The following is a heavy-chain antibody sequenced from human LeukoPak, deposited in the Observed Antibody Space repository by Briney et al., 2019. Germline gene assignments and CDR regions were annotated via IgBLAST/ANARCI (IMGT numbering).Heavy chain of an antibody. CDR2: ISYDGSDK. V-gene: IGHV3-30*18. J-gene: IGHJ4*02. D-gene: IGHD1-26*01. CDR3: AKEVGTFTLDY. CDR1: GFSFGTYG. Sequence: GGSLRLSCAASGFSFGTYGMHWVRQAPGKGLEWVTVISYDGSDKYYADSVKGRFTISRDNSRNTLYLQMNSLRVEDTAVYYCAKEVGTFTLDYWGQGTLATVSS.